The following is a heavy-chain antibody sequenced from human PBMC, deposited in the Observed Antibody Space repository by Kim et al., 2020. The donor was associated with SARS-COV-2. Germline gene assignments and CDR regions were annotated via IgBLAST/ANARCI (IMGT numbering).Heavy chain of an antibody. D-gene: IGHD3-10*01. V-gene: IGHV1-2*02. CDR1: GYTFTGYY. CDR2: INPNSGGT. J-gene: IGHJ6*02. CDR3: ATNHGSGSHRVAPYYGMDV. Sequence: ASVKVSCKASGYTFTGYYMHWVRQAPGQGLEWMGWINPNSGGTKYAQKFQGRVTMTRDTSISTAYMELSGLRSDDTAVYYCATNHGSGSHRVAPYYGMDVWGQGTTVTVSS.